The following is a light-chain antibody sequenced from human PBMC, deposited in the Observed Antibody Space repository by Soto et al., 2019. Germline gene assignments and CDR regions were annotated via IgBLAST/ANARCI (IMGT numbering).Light chain of an antibody. CDR3: QQYGTSPRFT. J-gene: IGKJ3*01. CDR1: QSVSSSY. Sequence: EIVLTQSPGTLSLSPGERAALSCRASQSVSSSYLARYQQKPGQAPRLLIYDASSRSTGIPDRFSGSGSGTDFTLTISRLEPEDFAVYYCQQYGTSPRFTFGPGTKVDIK. CDR2: DAS. V-gene: IGKV3-20*01.